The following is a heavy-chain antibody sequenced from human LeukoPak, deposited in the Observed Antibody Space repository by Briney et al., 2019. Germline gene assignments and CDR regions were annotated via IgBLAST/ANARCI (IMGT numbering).Heavy chain of an antibody. J-gene: IGHJ4*02. CDR2: LSEDGGT. V-gene: IGHV4-34*01. D-gene: IGHD4/OR15-4a*01. CDR1: GGSLNPYH. Sequence: PSETLSLTCAVYGGSLNPYHWSWIRQVPGKGLEWIAELSEDGGTNYNPSLKSRVTLLVDASRNEFSLNLRSVTDSDTAVYYCARVPGGVFDYWGQGVLVTVSS. CDR3: ARVPGGVFDY.